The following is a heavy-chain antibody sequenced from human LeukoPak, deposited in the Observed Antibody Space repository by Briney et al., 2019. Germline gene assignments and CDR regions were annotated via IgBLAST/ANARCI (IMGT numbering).Heavy chain of an antibody. CDR1: GYTFTGYY. J-gene: IGHJ4*02. CDR3: ASVVGATWYYFDY. Sequence: ASVKVSCKASGYTFTGYYMHWVRQAPGQGLEWMGRINPNSGGTNYAQKFQGRVTMTRDTSISTAYMELSRLRSDDTAVYYCASVVGATWYYFDYWGQGTLVTVSS. CDR2: INPNSGGT. D-gene: IGHD1-26*01. V-gene: IGHV1-2*06.